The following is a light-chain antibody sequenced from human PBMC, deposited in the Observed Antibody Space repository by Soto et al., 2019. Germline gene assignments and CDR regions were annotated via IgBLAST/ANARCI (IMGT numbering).Light chain of an antibody. V-gene: IGLV2-23*01. CDR2: EGT. CDR1: SSDVGSYNP. J-gene: IGLJ1*01. Sequence: QSALTQPASVSGSPGQSITISCTGTSSDVGSYNPVSWYQQHPGKAPKLMIYEGTKRPSGVSDRFSGSRSGNTASLTISGLQAEDEADYYCSSNASSSTYVFGTGTKV. CDR3: SSNASSSTYV.